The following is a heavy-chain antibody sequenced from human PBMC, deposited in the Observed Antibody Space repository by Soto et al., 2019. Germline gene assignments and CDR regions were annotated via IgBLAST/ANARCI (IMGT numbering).Heavy chain of an antibody. CDR3: ARSSEATVTAFDY. J-gene: IGHJ4*02. Sequence: QVQLQESGPGLVKPSQTLSLTCTVSGDSISSGGYYWSWIRQHPGKGLEWIGYIYYSGSTYYNPSRKSRVTIAVXXXXXQXXLXXXXVTAXXXAVYYCARSSEATVTAFDYWGQGTLVTVSS. CDR1: GDSISSGGYY. D-gene: IGHD4-17*01. V-gene: IGHV4-31*03. CDR2: IYYSGST.